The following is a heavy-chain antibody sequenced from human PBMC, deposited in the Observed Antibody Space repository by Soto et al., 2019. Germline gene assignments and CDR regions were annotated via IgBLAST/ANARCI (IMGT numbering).Heavy chain of an antibody. Sequence: GGSLRLSCAASGSISTTTPLSWVRQAPGKGLEWVSTISGRGTSTYYADSVKGRFIISRDNLKNTVNLQMNGLGVEDTAIYYCATSFRYFDNWGQGTRVTVSS. CDR3: ATSFRYFDN. V-gene: IGHV3-23*01. CDR1: GSISTTTP. J-gene: IGHJ4*02. CDR2: ISGRGTST.